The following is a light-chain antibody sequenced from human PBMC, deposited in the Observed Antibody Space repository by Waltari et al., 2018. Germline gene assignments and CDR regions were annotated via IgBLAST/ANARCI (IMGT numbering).Light chain of an antibody. J-gene: IGLJ2*01. V-gene: IGLV6-57*03. CDR3: QSADENYNPI. Sequence: VFTQPHSVSGSPGQTVTVPCTRSGGSFDSEHVQWYQQRPGTAPTTVIYKNDQRPSGVPDRFSGSIDSSSNSASLAISGLKSEDEADYYCQSADENYNPIFGGGTRLSVL. CDR2: KND. CDR1: GGSFDSEH.